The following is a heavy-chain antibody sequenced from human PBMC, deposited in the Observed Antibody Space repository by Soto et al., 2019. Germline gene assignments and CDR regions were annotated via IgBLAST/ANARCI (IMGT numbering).Heavy chain of an antibody. J-gene: IGHJ5*01. CDR2: VYSTGST. CDR1: GASIRGSYYF. Sequence: SETLSLTCTVTGASIRGSYYFWSWIRQPPGEGLEWLGYVYSTGSTYYNPSLKSRISMSVDTSKNQFSLILSSVSAADTAVYFCARGRYCLTGRCFPNWFDSWGQGTLVTVSS. V-gene: IGHV4-30-4*08. CDR3: ARGRYCLTGRCFPNWFDS. D-gene: IGHD2-15*01.